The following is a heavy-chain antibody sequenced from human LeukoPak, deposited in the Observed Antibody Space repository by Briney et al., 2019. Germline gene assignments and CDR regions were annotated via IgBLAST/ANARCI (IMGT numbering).Heavy chain of an antibody. CDR1: GGSFSGYY. CDR2: INHSGTT. Sequence: SEILSLTCAVYGGSFSGYYWSWIRQPPGKGLECSGEINHSGTTNYNPSLKSRVTLSVDPSKNQFSLKLSSVTAADTAVYYCARGTQNKGVLRYFDWLAGAFDIWGQGTMVNVPS. CDR3: ARGTQNKGVLRYFDWLAGAFDI. V-gene: IGHV4-34*01. D-gene: IGHD3-9*01. J-gene: IGHJ3*02.